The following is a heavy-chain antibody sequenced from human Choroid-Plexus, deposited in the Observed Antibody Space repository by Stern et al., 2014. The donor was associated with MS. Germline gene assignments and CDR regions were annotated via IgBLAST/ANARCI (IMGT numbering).Heavy chain of an antibody. CDR3: AKDRQYLTFFFDF. Sequence: VQLVESGGGVVQPGRPLRLSCAASGFSFSSFGMHWVRQAPGNGLEWVALISYDGSKDYADSVKGRFAISRGNSKNTLYLQMNSLRAEDTAVYYCAKDRQYLTFFFDFWGQGSLVTVSS. J-gene: IGHJ4*02. V-gene: IGHV3-30*18. CDR1: GFSFSSFG. D-gene: IGHD2/OR15-2a*01. CDR2: ISYDGSK.